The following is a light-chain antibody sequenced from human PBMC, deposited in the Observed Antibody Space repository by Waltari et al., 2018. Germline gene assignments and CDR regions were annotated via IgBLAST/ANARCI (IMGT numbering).Light chain of an antibody. V-gene: IGKV4-1*01. J-gene: IGKJ1*01. CDR3: QQYYDIPWT. CDR2: WAS. Sequence: DIVMTQSPDSLAVSLGERVTINCKSNQSVLYSSNSQNYLAWYQQKPGQPPKLLIYWASARESGVPDRFSGSESGTDFTLTISSLQAEDVAVYYCQQYYDIPWTFGQGTKVEIK. CDR1: QSVLYSSNSQNY.